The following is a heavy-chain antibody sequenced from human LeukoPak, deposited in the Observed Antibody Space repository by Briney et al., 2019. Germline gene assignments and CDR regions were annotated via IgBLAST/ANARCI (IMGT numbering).Heavy chain of an antibody. D-gene: IGHD2-2*01. CDR3: ARDRGYCSSTSCYRHFDY. CDR2: IYHSGST. V-gene: IGHV4-4*02. Sequence: SETLSLTCAVSGGSISSGNWWSWVRQPPGKGLEWIGEIYHSGSTNYNPSLKSRVTISVDTSKNQFSLKLSSVTAADTAVYYCARDRGYCSSTSCYRHFDYWGQGTLVTVSS. CDR1: GGSISSGNW. J-gene: IGHJ4*02.